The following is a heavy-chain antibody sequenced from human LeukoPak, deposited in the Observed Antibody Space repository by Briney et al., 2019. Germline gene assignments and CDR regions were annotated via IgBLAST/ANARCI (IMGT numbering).Heavy chain of an antibody. J-gene: IGHJ6*03. CDR3: ARGPNPSYYREF. V-gene: IGHV1-46*01. D-gene: IGHD2-8*01. Sequence: GASGNLTLNSAGYTFTINNMHLNRHPHAPGQELVGIINLSGGSTSYSHEFQGRVTMTRDTSTRTVYMELSSLRSEDTAVYYCARGPNPSYYREFWGAGTPVSVSS. CDR1: GYTFTINN. CDR2: INLSGGST.